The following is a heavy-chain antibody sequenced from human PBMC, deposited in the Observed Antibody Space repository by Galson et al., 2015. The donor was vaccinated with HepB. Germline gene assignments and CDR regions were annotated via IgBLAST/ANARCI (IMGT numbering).Heavy chain of an antibody. CDR2: ISYDGSSI. CDR1: GFTFSRYG. CDR3: AKVMEGYSSSYYTSDS. J-gene: IGHJ4*02. Sequence: SLRLSCAASGFTFSRYGIHWVRQAPGKGLEWVTFISYDGSSIYYGDSVKGRFTISRENSMNTLYLQMNSLRAEDTAVYYCAKVMEGYSSSYYTSDSWGQGTLVTVSS. V-gene: IGHV3-30-3*01. D-gene: IGHD6-13*01.